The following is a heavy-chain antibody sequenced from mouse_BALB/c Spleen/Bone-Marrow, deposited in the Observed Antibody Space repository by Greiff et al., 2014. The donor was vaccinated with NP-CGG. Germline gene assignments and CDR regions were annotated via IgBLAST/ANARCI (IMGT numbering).Heavy chain of an antibody. CDR2: IYPSDSYT. CDR3: TRRDRYDYYATDY. V-gene: IGHV1-69*02. CDR1: GYTFTSYW. D-gene: IGHD2-14*01. J-gene: IGHJ4*01. Sequence: VQLQQSGAELVRPGASVELSCKASGYTFTSYWINWVKQRPGQGLEWIGNIYPSDSYTNYNQKFKDKATLTVDKSSSTAYMQLSSPTSEDSAVYYCTRRDRYDYYATDYWGQGTSVTVSS.